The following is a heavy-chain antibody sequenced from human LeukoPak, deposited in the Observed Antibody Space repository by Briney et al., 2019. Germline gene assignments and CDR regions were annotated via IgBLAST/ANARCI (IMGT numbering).Heavy chain of an antibody. CDR2: ISGYNGNT. V-gene: IGHV1-18*01. CDR3: ARMAYDILTGYSQPNWFDP. J-gene: IGHJ5*02. Sequence: ASVKVSCKASGYNFSNYGISWVRQAPGQGPEWMGWISGYNGNTKYAQKLQGRVSMTTDTSTSTAYMELRSLRSDDTAVYYCARMAYDILTGYSQPNWFDPWGQGTLVTVSS. CDR1: GYNFSNYG. D-gene: IGHD3-9*01.